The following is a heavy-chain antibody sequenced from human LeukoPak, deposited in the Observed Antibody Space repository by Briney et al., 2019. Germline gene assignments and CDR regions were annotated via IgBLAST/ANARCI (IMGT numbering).Heavy chain of an antibody. D-gene: IGHD3-3*01. CDR3: ARDQDFWSGYYSDFDY. J-gene: IGHJ4*02. CDR1: GGSISSGGYS. Sequence: SETLSLTCAASGGSISSGGYSWSWIGQPPGKGLEWIGYIYHSGSTYYNPSLKSRVTISVDRSKNQFSLKLSSVTAADTAVYYCARDQDFWSGYYSDFDYWGQGTLVTVSS. CDR2: IYHSGST. V-gene: IGHV4-30-2*01.